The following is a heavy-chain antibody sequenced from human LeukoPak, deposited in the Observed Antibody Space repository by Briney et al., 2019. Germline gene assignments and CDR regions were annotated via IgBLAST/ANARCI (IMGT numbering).Heavy chain of an antibody. V-gene: IGHV3-48*02. CDR3: ARDRHYAFDI. CDR1: GFISSTYS. CDR2: IGTGSSPR. J-gene: IGHJ3*02. Sequence: GGSLRPSCAATGFISSTYSTNWGRPAPRQGLEWISYIGTGSSPRYADSVKGRFTISRDNAKNALYLQMNSLRDEDTAVYYCARDRHYAFDIWGQGTMVTVSS.